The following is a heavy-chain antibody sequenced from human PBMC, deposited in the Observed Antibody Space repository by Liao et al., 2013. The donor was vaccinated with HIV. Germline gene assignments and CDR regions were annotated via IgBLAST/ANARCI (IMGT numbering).Heavy chain of an antibody. D-gene: IGHD2-2*01. CDR3: ARGLWGSITCEGLVCYYYYYYMDV. CDR1: GGSISSYY. V-gene: IGHV4-59*12. J-gene: IGHJ6*03. Sequence: QVQLQESGPGLVKPSETLSLTCTVSGGSISSYYWSWIRQPAGKGLEWIGEINHSGSTNYNPSLKSRVTISVDTSKNQFSLKLSSVTAADTAVYYCARGLWGSITCEGLVCYYYYYYMDVWGKGTTVTVSS. CDR2: INHSGST.